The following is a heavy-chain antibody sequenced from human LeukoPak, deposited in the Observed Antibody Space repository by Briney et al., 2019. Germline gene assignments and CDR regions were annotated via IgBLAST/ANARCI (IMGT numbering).Heavy chain of an antibody. D-gene: IGHD6-13*01. CDR1: GGSFSGYY. CDR3: ARRRIAALSYYFDY. V-gene: IGHV4-34*01. Sequence: SETLSLTCAVYGGSFSGYYWSWIRQPPGKGREGMGEINHSGSTNYNPSLKSRVTISVDRSKNQFSLKLSSVTAADTAVDYCARRRIAALSYYFDYWGQGTLVTVSS. J-gene: IGHJ4*02. CDR2: INHSGST.